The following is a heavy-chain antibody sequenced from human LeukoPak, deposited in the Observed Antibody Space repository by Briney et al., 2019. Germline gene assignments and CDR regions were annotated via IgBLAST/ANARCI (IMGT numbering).Heavy chain of an antibody. CDR3: TTVEYVAFYI. CDR2: IKSETDGGTT. D-gene: IGHD2/OR15-2a*01. J-gene: IGHJ3*02. V-gene: IGHV3-15*01. CDR1: GFAFSNAW. Sequence: GGSLRLSCAASGFAFSNAWMHWVRQPPGKGLEWVGRIKSETDGGTTDYAAPVKGRFTISRDDSKNTLYLQMNSLKTEDTAVYYCTTVEYVAFYIWGQGTMVTVSS.